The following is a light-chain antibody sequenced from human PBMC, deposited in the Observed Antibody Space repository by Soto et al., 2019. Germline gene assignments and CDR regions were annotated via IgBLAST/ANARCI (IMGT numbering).Light chain of an antibody. CDR1: QNINTF. Sequence: DIQMTQSPSSLSASVGDRVTITCRASQNINTFLNWYQQKPGKAPKLLIYGASSLQSGVPSRFSGSGSGTDFTLTISRLQPEDFATYYCQQSSNLYTFGQGTKLEIE. V-gene: IGKV1-39*01. J-gene: IGKJ2*01. CDR3: QQSSNLYT. CDR2: GAS.